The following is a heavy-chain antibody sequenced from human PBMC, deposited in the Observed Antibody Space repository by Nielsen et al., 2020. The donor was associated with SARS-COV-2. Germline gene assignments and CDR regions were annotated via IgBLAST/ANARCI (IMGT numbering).Heavy chain of an antibody. CDR1: GESFSGYY. D-gene: IGHD2-2*01. CDR3: VRYCSSTSCPRYYYYYYMDV. V-gene: IGHV4-34*01. CDR2: ISHSGST. Sequence: SCAVSGESFSGYYQWSWIRQPPGKGLEWIGEISHSGSTNYKPSLKSRVTISVDRSKNQFSLKMRSVTAADTAVYYCVRYCSSTSCPRYYYYYYMDVWGKGTTVTVSS. J-gene: IGHJ6*03.